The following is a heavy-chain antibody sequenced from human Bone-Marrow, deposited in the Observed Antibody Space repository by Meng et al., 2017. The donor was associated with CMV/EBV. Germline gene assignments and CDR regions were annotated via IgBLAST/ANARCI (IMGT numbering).Heavy chain of an antibody. V-gene: IGHV3-73*01. D-gene: IGHD6-13*01. J-gene: IGHJ6*01. CDR1: GFTFSDST. Sequence: GESLKISCAASGFTFSDSTIHWVRQGSGTGLEWVGRIRDRPKNYATGYAASVEGRFTISRDDSRNTAYLEMNSLQTEDTAVYYCTRGSSSGNYYGKDVWGQGTTVTISS. CDR3: TRGSSSGNYYGKDV. CDR2: IRDRPKNYAT.